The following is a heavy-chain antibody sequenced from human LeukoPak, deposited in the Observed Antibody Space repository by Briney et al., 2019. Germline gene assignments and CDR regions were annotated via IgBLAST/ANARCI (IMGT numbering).Heavy chain of an antibody. J-gene: IGHJ3*02. CDR2: INPNSGGT. CDR1: GYTFTGYY. CDR3: ARGVPAADAFDI. Sequence: ASVKVSCKASGYTFTGYYMHWVRQATGQGLEWMGWINPNSGGTNYAQKFQGRVTMTRDTSISTAYMELSRLRSDDTAVYYCARGVPAADAFDIWGQGTMVTVSS. V-gene: IGHV1-2*02. D-gene: IGHD2-2*01.